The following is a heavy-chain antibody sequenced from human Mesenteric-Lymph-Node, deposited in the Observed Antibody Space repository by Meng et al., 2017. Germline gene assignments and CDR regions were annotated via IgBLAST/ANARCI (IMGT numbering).Heavy chain of an antibody. Sequence: QLQPHGAGPGLVKPSGALSLTVDVSGGSIRNDQWWSWVRQAPGKGLEWIGEIYHSGRTNYNPSVKSRVSMSVDKSQNHFSLRLSSVTAADTAVYYCTTLYGDSISWGQGTLVTVSS. J-gene: IGHJ4*02. CDR1: GGSIRNDQW. CDR3: TTLYGDSIS. CDR2: IYHSGRT. V-gene: IGHV4-4*02. D-gene: IGHD4-17*01.